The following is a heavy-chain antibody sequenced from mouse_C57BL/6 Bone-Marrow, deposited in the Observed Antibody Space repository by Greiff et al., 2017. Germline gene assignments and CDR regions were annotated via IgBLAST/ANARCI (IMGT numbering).Heavy chain of an antibody. CDR1: GFTFSDYY. J-gene: IGHJ2*01. CDR2: ISNGGGSS. CDR3: ARSGHYGLYFVY. Sequence: EVMLVESGGGLVQPGGSLKLSCAASGFTFSDYYMYWVRQTPEKRLEWVAYISNGGGSSYYPDTVKGRFTISRDNAKNTLYLQMSRLKSEDTAMYYCARSGHYGLYFVYWGQGTTLTVSS. V-gene: IGHV5-12*01. D-gene: IGHD1-2*01.